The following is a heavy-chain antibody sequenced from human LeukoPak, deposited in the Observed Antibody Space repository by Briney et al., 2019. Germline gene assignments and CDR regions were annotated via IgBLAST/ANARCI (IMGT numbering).Heavy chain of an antibody. CDR1: GLTFSNFW. J-gene: IGHJ4*02. CDR3: ARGGAKGSFDY. CDR2: IKGDGRDK. V-gene: IGHV3-7*01. Sequence: PGGSLTLSCAVSGLTFSNFWMSWVRQAPGKGLEGVGHIKGDGRDKYYVASVKGRFTISRDNVKNSLYLQMNSPRVEDTSVYYCARGGAKGSFDYWGQGTLVTVCS.